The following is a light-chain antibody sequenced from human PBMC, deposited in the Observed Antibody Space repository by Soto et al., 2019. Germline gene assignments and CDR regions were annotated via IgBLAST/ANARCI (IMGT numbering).Light chain of an antibody. Sequence: QSALTQPPSVSGTPGQRVSISCSGDSSTFANNYVHWYQQVPGAAPKLLIYRSDQRPSGVPERFSGPKSGTSASLTISGLRPEDEAQYYCAAYTGNWNGPVFGGGTKLTVL. CDR2: RSD. V-gene: IGLV1-47*01. CDR3: AAYTGNWNGPV. J-gene: IGLJ2*01. CDR1: SSTFANNY.